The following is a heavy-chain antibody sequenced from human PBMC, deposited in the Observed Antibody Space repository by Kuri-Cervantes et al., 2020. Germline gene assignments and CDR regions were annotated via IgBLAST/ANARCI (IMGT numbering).Heavy chain of an antibody. CDR2: ISSSSSYI. V-gene: IGHV3-21*01. CDR3: ARRVTPRAFDI. CDR1: GFTFNSYT. Sequence: GGSLRLSCEVSGFTFNSYTMNWVRQAPGKGLEWVSSISSSSSYIYYADSVKGRFTISRDNAKNSLYLQMNSLRAEDTAVYYCARRVTPRAFDIWGQGTMVTVSS. D-gene: IGHD2-21*02. J-gene: IGHJ3*02.